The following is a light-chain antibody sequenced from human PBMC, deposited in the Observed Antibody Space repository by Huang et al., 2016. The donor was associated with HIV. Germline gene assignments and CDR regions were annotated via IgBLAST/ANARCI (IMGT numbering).Light chain of an antibody. Sequence: DVVMTQSPLSLPVTLGQPASISCRSSHSLLQSDGKTHVGWFHQRQGQSRRRLIYKVSNRDAGVPDRCSGSGSGTDFTLKISRVEAEDVGVYYCLQGAFSPLTVGGGTKVEIK. CDR2: KVS. J-gene: IGKJ4*01. V-gene: IGKV2-30*02. CDR1: HSLLQSDGKTH. CDR3: LQGAFSPLT.